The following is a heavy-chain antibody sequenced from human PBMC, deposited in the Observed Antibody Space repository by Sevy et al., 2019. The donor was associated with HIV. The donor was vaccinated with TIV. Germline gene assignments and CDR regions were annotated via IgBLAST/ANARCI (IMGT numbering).Heavy chain of an antibody. CDR1: GFTFSSYG. J-gene: IGHJ4*01. V-gene: IGHV3-30*18. CDR3: AKDWMVYSSSSGVDY. CDR2: ISYDGSNK. Sequence: GGSLRLSCAASGFTFSSYGMHWVRQAPGKGLEWVAVISYDGSNKYYADSVKGRFTISRDNSKNTLYLQMNSLRAEDTAVYYCAKDWMVYSSSSGVDYWGHGTLVTVSS. D-gene: IGHD6-6*01.